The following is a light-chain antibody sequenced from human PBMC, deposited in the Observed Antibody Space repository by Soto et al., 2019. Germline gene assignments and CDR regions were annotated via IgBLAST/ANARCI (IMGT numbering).Light chain of an antibody. J-gene: IGKJ5*01. CDR3: QQYKDWPLIT. CDR2: GAS. Sequence: ETVMTQSPTTLSVSPGERATLSVRASQSVSSNLAWYHQKPGQAPRLLIFGASTRATGIPIRFSGSGSGTEFTLTISSLQSEDFAVYYCQQYKDWPLITFGQGTRLEIK. V-gene: IGKV3-15*01. CDR1: QSVSSN.